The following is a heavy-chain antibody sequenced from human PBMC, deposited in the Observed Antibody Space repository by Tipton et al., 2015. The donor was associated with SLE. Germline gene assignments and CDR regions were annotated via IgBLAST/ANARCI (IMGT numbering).Heavy chain of an antibody. CDR2: IYSGGST. Sequence: SLRLSCAASGFTVSSKYMSWVRQAPGEGLQWVSVIYSGGSTYYADSVKGRFTISRDNSKNTLYLQMNSLRAEDTAVYYCARGGVSYMDVWGKGTTVTVSS. V-gene: IGHV3-66*02. J-gene: IGHJ6*03. CDR1: GFTVSSKY. D-gene: IGHD3-16*01. CDR3: ARGGVSYMDV.